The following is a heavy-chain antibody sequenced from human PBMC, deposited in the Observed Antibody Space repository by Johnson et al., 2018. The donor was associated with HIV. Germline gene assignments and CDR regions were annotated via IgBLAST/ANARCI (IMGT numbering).Heavy chain of an antibody. CDR2: ISSSGSTI. CDR1: GFTFSDYY. CDR3: AKCIWGSSLIDAFDI. V-gene: IGHV3-11*04. J-gene: IGHJ3*02. D-gene: IGHD6-13*01. Sequence: QVQLVESGGGVVRPGGSLRLSCAASGFTFSDYYMSWIRQAPGKGLEWISYISSSGSTIYYADSVKGRFTISRDNSKNTLHLQMKSLRAEDTAVYYCAKCIWGSSLIDAFDIWGQGTMVTVSS.